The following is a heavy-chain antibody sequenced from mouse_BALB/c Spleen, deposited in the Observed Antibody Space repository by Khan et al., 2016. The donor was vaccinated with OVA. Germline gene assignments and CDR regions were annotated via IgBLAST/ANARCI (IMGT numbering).Heavy chain of an antibody. CDR2: ISSGGTYT. V-gene: IGHV5-6-4*01. Sequence: EVQLQESGGGLVKPGGSLKLSCAASGFTFSSYTMSWVRQTPEKRLEWVATISSGGTYTYYPDSVKGRFTISRDNAKNTLYLQMSSLKSEDTAMYYCTRDGNYAHWYFDVWGAGTTVTVSS. CDR3: TRDGNYAHWYFDV. CDR1: GFTFSSYT. D-gene: IGHD2-1*01. J-gene: IGHJ1*01.